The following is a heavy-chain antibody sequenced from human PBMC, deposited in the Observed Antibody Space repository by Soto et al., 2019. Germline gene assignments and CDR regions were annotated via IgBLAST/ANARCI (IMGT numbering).Heavy chain of an antibody. CDR1: GASISGGDYY. V-gene: IGHV4-30-4*01. D-gene: IGHD3-22*01. CDR2: IYYTGNT. CDR3: ARATYDSSTYYLDY. J-gene: IGHJ4*02. Sequence: QVQLQESGPGLVKPSQTLSLTCTVSGASISGGDYYWTWIRQPPGKGLEWIGSIYYTGNTYSNPYRESRLSISVDPSNNQFALRLTSVTAPDTAIYYCARATYDSSTYYLDYWGQGTLVTVSS.